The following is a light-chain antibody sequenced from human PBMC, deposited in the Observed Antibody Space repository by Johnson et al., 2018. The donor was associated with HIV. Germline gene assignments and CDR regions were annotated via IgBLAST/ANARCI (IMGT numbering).Light chain of an antibody. CDR3: GTWDSSLNAGV. V-gene: IGLV1-51*02. Sequence: QLVLTQPPSVSAAPGQKVTISCSGSISNIGDNFVSWYQQLPGAAPKLLIYENNNRPSGIPDRFSGSKSGTSATLGITGLQTGAEADYYCGTWDSSLNAGVFGTGTKVTVL. CDR2: ENN. J-gene: IGLJ1*01. CDR1: ISNIGDNF.